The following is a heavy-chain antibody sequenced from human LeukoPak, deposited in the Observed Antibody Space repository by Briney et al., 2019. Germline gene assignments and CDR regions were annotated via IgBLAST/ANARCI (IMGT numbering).Heavy chain of an antibody. D-gene: IGHD3-10*01. CDR3: ARASWFSTADAVC. J-gene: IGHJ4*02. CDR1: GFSFTNYA. V-gene: IGHV3-23*01. CDR2: MKGGGET. Sequence: GGSLRLSCVASGFSFTNYAMSWVRQAPARGPEWLSSMKGGGETFYADSVKGRCTLSRDISRNTVYLQLNNLRVEDTAIYYCARASWFSTADAVCWGQGTQVTVSS.